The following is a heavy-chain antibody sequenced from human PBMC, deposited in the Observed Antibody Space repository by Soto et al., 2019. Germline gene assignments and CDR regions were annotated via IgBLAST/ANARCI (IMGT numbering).Heavy chain of an antibody. CDR3: ASSGYASSGYYSRPFDY. Sequence: SETLSLTCAVYGGSFSGYYWSWIRQPPGKGLEWIGEINHSGSTNYNPSLKSRVTISVDTSKNQFSLKLSSVTAADTAVYYCASSGYASSGYYSRPFDYWGQGTLVTVSS. CDR1: GGSFSGYY. D-gene: IGHD3-22*01. V-gene: IGHV4-34*01. J-gene: IGHJ4*02. CDR2: INHSGST.